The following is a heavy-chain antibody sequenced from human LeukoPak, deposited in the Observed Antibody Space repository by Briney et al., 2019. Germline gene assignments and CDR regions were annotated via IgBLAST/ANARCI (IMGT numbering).Heavy chain of an antibody. CDR1: GGSISSSY. V-gene: IGHV4-59*01. CDR2: IYYTGST. J-gene: IGHJ4*02. D-gene: IGHD3-3*01. CDR3: ASGQQTPSGSLDY. Sequence: SETLSLTCTVSGGSISSSYWSWIRQPPGKGLEWIGYIYYTGSTTYNPSLKSRVTISVDTSKNQFSLRLSSVTAADTAVYYCASGQQTPSGSLDYWGQGTLVTVSS.